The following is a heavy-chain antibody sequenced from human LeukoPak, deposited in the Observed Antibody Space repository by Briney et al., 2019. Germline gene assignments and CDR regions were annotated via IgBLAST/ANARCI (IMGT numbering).Heavy chain of an antibody. V-gene: IGHV4-4*07. Sequence: SETLSLTCTVSGGSISSYYWSWIRQPAGKGLEWIGRIYTSGSTNYNPSLKSRVTISVDTSKNQFSLKLSSVTAADTAVYYCASAGTGVLGYAFDIWGQGTMVTVSS. CDR3: ASAGTGVLGYAFDI. CDR2: IYTSGST. CDR1: GGSISSYY. J-gene: IGHJ3*02. D-gene: IGHD7-27*01.